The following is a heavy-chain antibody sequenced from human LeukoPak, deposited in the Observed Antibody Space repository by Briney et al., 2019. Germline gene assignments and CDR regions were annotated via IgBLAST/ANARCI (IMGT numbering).Heavy chain of an antibody. Sequence: SETLSLTCTVSGGSINSSSYYWGWIRQPPGEALEWIGSIYHSGYTYYNPSLKSRVTMSRDTSKNQFSLNLTSVTAADTAVYYCARDWFDDSGTHSFDSWSQGTLVTVSS. CDR3: ARDWFDDSGTHSFDS. V-gene: IGHV4-39*07. D-gene: IGHD3-22*01. CDR2: IYHSGYT. J-gene: IGHJ4*02. CDR1: GGSINSSSYY.